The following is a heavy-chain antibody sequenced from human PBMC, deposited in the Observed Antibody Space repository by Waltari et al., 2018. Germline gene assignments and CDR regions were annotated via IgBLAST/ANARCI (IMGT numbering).Heavy chain of an antibody. D-gene: IGHD1-1*01. Sequence: QLQLQESGPGLVKPSETLSLTCTVSGGSISSSIYYWGWIRQPPGQGLEWIGSIYYRGSTYYNRALKRRVTISVDTSKNQFSLKLSAVTAAETAVYYWERWNDESRFDYWGQGTLVTVSS. CDR3: ERWNDESRFDY. J-gene: IGHJ4*02. CDR2: IYYRGST. V-gene: IGHV4-39*01. CDR1: GGSISSSIYY.